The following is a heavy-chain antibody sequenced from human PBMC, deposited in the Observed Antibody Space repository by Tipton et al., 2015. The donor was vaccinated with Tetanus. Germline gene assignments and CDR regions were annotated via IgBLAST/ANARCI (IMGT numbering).Heavy chain of an antibody. J-gene: IGHJ5*02. CDR2: ISGSGGST. V-gene: IGHV3-23*01. CDR1: GFTFSSYA. CDR3: AKVVSYEYVCGSPQFDP. Sequence: SLRLSCAASGFTFSSYAMSWVRQAPGKGLEWVSAISGSGGSTYYADSVKGRFTISRDNSKNTLYLQMNSLRAEDTAVYYCAKVVSYEYVCGSPQFDPWGQGTLVPVSS. D-gene: IGHD3-16*01.